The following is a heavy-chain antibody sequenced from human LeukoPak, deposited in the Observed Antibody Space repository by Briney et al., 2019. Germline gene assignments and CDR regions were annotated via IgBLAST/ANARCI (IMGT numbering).Heavy chain of an antibody. Sequence: PGGSLRLSCAASGFTFSSYGMSWVRQAPGKGLEWVSSISSSSSYIYYADSVKGRFTISRDNAKNSLYLQMNSLRAEDTAVYYCARGLAAAPKFDYWGQGTLVTVSS. V-gene: IGHV3-21*01. J-gene: IGHJ4*02. CDR2: ISSSSSYI. CDR3: ARGLAAAPKFDY. CDR1: GFTFSSYG. D-gene: IGHD6-13*01.